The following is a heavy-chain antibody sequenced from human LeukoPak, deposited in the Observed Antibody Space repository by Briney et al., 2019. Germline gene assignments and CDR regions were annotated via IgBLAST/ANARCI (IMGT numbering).Heavy chain of an antibody. CDR2: IYYSGST. Sequence: SETLSLTCAVSGGSISSSNWWSWVRQHPGKGLEWIGYIYYSGSTYYNPSLKSRVTISVDTSKNQFSLKLSSVTAADTAVYYCASAVYYYDSSGYYLNHWGQGTLVTVSS. CDR1: GGSISSSNW. D-gene: IGHD3-22*01. V-gene: IGHV4-31*11. CDR3: ASAVYYYDSSGYYLNH. J-gene: IGHJ5*02.